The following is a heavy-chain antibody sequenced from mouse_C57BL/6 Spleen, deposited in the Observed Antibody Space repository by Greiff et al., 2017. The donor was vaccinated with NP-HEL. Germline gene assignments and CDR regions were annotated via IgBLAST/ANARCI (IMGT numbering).Heavy chain of an antibody. D-gene: IGHD1-3*01. V-gene: IGHV2-5*01. CDR2: IWRGGST. CDR1: GFSLTSYG. Sequence: LQESGPGLVQPSQSLSITCTVSGFSLTSYGVHWVRQSPGKGLEWLGVIWRGGSTDYNAAFMSRLSITKDNSKSQVFFKMNSLQADDTAIYYCAKNKGGTQYYFDYWGQGTTLTVSS. CDR3: AKNKGGTQYYFDY. J-gene: IGHJ2*01.